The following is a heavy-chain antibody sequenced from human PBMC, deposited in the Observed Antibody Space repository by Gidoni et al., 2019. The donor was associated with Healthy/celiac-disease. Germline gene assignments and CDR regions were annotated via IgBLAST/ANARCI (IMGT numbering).Heavy chain of an antibody. CDR3: ASQRWLQFGNY. D-gene: IGHD5-12*01. CDR2: IYYSGST. J-gene: IGHJ4*02. V-gene: IGHV4-39*01. Sequence: WIRQPPGKGLEWIGSIYYSGSTYYNPSLKSRVTISVDTSKNQFSLKLSSVTAADTAVYYCASQRWLQFGNYWGQGTLVTVSS.